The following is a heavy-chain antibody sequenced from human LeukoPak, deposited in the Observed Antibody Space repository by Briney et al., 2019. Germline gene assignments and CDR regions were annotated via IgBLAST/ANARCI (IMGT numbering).Heavy chain of an antibody. CDR1: GYSISSSNW. Sequence: SETLSLTCVVSGYSISSSNWWGWIRQPPGKGLEWIGYIYYSGSTYYNASLNSRVTMSVDTSKNQLSLKLSSVTAVDTAVYYCARKISRGPLDYWGQGTLVTVSS. D-gene: IGHD2-15*01. J-gene: IGHJ4*02. V-gene: IGHV4-28*01. CDR2: IYYSGST. CDR3: ARKISRGPLDY.